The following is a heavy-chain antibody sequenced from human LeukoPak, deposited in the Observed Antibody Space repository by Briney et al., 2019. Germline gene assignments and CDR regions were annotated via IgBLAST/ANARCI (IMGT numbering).Heavy chain of an antibody. CDR2: ISSSSSYI. Sequence: PGGSLRLSCAASGFTFSSYSMNWVRQAPGKGLEWVSSISSSSSYIYYADSVKGRFTISRDNAKNSLYLQMNSLRAEDTAVYYCASTGYSNGRWSPLGKKSDAFDIWGQGTMVTVSS. J-gene: IGHJ3*02. CDR1: GFTFSSYS. V-gene: IGHV3-21*01. CDR3: ASTGYSNGRWSPLGKKSDAFDI. D-gene: IGHD6-19*01.